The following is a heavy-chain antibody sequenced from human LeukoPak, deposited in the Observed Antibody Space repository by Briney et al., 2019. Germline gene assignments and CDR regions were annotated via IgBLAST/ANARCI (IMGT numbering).Heavy chain of an antibody. CDR2: INHSGST. Sequence: SETLSLTCAVSGGSFSGYYWSWVRQPPGKGLEWIGEINHSGSTNYNPSLKSRVTISVDTSKNQLSLKLSSVTAADTAVYYCARGPIAAAGTGDLIYYFDYWGQGTLVTVSS. CDR1: GGSFSGYY. CDR3: ARGPIAAAGTGDLIYYFDY. D-gene: IGHD6-13*01. J-gene: IGHJ4*02. V-gene: IGHV4-34*01.